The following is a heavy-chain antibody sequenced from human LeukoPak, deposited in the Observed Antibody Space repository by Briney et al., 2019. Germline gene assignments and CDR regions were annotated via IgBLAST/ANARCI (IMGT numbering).Heavy chain of an antibody. CDR3: SRFSSVAAQY. J-gene: IGHJ4*02. D-gene: IGHD6-6*01. CDR1: GFTFSDSA. Sequence: GGSLRLSCATSGFTFSDSAMNWVRQAPGKGLEWVSYISSTSNTIYYADSVKGRFTTSRDNAKNSLYLQMNSLRAEDTAVYYCSRFSSVAAQYWGQGTLVTVSS. V-gene: IGHV3-48*01. CDR2: ISSTSNTI.